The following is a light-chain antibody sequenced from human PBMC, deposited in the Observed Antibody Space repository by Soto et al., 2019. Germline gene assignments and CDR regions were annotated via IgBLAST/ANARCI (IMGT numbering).Light chain of an antibody. J-gene: IGKJ4*01. CDR1: QNIGTY. CDR3: KQSYSIPLT. Sequence: DIQMTQSPSSLSASVADRVTVSCRASQNIGTYLNWYQQKSGKAHKVLISDASVLQSGVQSRFSGSGSGTDFTLTIRSLQPEDYATYYCKQSYSIPLTFGGGTKVDIK. V-gene: IGKV1-39*01. CDR2: DAS.